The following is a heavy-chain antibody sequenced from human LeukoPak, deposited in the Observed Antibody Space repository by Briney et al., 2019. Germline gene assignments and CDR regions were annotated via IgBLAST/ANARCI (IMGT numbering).Heavy chain of an antibody. CDR3: ARDYDSSGCFDY. CDR1: GGSISSYY. CDR2: TYSSGST. Sequence: PSETLSLTCTVSGGSISSYYWSWIRQPPGKGLEWIGNTYSSGSTNYNPSLKSRVTISVDTSKNQFSLKLSSVTAADTAVYYCARDYDSSGCFDYWGQGTLVTVSS. D-gene: IGHD3-22*01. V-gene: IGHV4-59*01. J-gene: IGHJ4*02.